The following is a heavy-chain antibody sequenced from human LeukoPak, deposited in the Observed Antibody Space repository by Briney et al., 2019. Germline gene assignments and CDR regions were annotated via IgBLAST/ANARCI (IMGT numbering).Heavy chain of an antibody. CDR2: IRYDDSNK. D-gene: IGHD6-13*01. CDR3: AKGAWAADGPMGNNFAS. CDR1: GFTFSNYG. J-gene: IGHJ4*02. V-gene: IGHV3-30*02. Sequence: GGSLRLSCAASGFTFSNYGMHWVRQAPGKGLEWVAFIRYDDSNKYYADSVKGRFTISRDNSKNTLSLQMDSLRTEDTSIYYCAKGAWAADGPMGNNFASWGQGTLVIVSS.